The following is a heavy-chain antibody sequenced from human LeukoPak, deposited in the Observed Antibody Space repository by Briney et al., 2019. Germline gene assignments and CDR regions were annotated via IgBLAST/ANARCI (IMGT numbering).Heavy chain of an antibody. CDR2: IIPIFGTA. CDR3: ASNFGVVIDNYYYYYMDV. J-gene: IGHJ6*03. Sequence: SVKVSCKASGGTFSSYAISWVRQAPGQGLEWMGGIIPIFGTANYAQKFQGRVTITPDESTSTAYMELSSLRSEDTAVYYCASNFGVVIDNYYYYYMDVWGKGTTVTVSS. V-gene: IGHV1-69*01. D-gene: IGHD3-3*01. CDR1: GGTFSSYA.